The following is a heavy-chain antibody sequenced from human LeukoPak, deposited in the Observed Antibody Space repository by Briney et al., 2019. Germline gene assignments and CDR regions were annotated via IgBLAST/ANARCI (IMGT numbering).Heavy chain of an antibody. V-gene: IGHV3-21*01. CDR2: ISSSSSYI. CDR3: ARDRFRGSYDY. Sequence: GRSLRLSCAASGFTFSSYSMNWVRQAPGKGLEWVSSISSSSSYIYYADSVKGRFTISRDNAKNSLYLQMNSLRAEDTAVYYCARDRFRGSYDYWGQGTLVTVSS. CDR1: GFTFSSYS. J-gene: IGHJ4*02. D-gene: IGHD1-26*01.